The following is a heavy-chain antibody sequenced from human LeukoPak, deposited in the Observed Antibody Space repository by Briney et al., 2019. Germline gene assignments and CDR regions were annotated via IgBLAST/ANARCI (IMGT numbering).Heavy chain of an antibody. V-gene: IGHV4-39*07. CDR2: IYTSGST. D-gene: IGHD3-10*01. CDR3: ARVFDSGSQAYFYYMDV. CDR1: GGSISSRSYY. J-gene: IGHJ6*03. Sequence: SETLSLTCTVSGGSISSRSYYWGWIRQPPGKGLEWIGRIYTSGSTNYNPSLKSRVTMSVDTSKNQFSLKVSSVTAADTAVYYCARVFDSGSQAYFYYMDVWGKGTTVTISS.